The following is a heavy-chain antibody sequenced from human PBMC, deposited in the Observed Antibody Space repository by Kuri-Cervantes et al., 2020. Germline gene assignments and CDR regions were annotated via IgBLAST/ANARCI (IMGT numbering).Heavy chain of an antibody. CDR1: GYTFTSYG. CDR3: AGAHGTEGSWRYPHETDFDY. CDR2: MNPNSGNT. V-gene: IGHV1-8*01. Sequence: ASVKVSCKASGYTFTSYGINWVRQATGQGPEWMEWMNPNSGNTGYAQKFQGRITMTRNTSISPAYMELSRLSSDHTAVYYCAGAHGTEGSWRYPHETDFDYWGQGTLVTVSS. D-gene: IGHD3-10*01. J-gene: IGHJ4*02.